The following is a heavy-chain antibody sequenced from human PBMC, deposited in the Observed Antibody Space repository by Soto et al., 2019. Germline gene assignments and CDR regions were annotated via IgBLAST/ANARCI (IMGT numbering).Heavy chain of an antibody. CDR2: MYYSGSA. Sequence: QLQLQESGPGLVKPSETLSLICTVSGGSISNNIYLWGWIRQPPGKGLEWIATMYYSGSASYNPSLRSRVTISVDTSKNQFSLKLTSVTAADTAMYYCASRNPTWSLSWGQGALVTVSS. CDR3: ASRNPTWSLS. J-gene: IGHJ5*02. D-gene: IGHD2-8*02. V-gene: IGHV4-39*01. CDR1: GGSISNNIYL.